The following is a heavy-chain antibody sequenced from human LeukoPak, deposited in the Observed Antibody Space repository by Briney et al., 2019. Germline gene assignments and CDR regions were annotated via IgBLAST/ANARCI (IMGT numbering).Heavy chain of an antibody. J-gene: IGHJ4*02. CDR2: IYYSGST. CDR1: GGSISSYY. V-gene: IGHV4-59*08. CDR3: ARLTAGYSSGRPYGFDY. D-gene: IGHD6-25*01. Sequence: PSETLSLTCTVSGGSISSYYWSWIRQPPGKGLEWIGYIYYSGSTNYNPSLKSRVTISVDTSKNQFSLKLSSVTAADTAVYYCARLTAGYSSGRPYGFDYWGQGTLVTVSS.